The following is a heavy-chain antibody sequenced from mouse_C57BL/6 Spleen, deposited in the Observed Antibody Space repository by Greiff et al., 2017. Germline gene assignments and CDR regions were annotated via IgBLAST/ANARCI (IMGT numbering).Heavy chain of an antibody. Sequence: VQLQQSGAELVKPGASVKISCKASGYAFSSYWMNWVKQRPGTGLEWIGQIYPGDGDTNYNGKFKGKATLTADKYSSTAYMQLSSLTSEDSAVYFCARYHGSSYAMDYWGQGTSVTVSS. CDR2: IYPGDGDT. CDR3: ARYHGSSYAMDY. D-gene: IGHD1-1*01. V-gene: IGHV1-80*01. CDR1: GYAFSSYW. J-gene: IGHJ4*01.